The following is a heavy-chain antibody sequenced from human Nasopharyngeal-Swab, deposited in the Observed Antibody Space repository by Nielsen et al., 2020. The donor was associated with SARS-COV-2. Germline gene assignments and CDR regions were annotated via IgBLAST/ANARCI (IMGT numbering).Heavy chain of an antibody. D-gene: IGHD3-22*01. V-gene: IGHV4-31*11. CDR3: ARESGTYYYDSSGYYYSERGIDY. J-gene: IGHJ4*02. Sequence: LRLSCAVYGGSFSGYYWSWIRQHPGKGLEWIGYIYYSGSTYYNPSLKSRVTISVDTSKNQFSLKLSSVTAADTAVYYCARESGTYYYDSSGYYYSERGIDYWGQGTLVTVSS. CDR1: GGSFSGYY. CDR2: IYYSGST.